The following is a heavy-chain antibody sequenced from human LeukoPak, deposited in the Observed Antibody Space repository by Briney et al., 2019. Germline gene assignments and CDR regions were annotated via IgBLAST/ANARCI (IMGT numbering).Heavy chain of an antibody. Sequence: SETLSLTCTVSGGSISSYYWSWIRQPPGKGLEWIGYIYYSGSTNYNPSLKSRVTISVDTSKNQFSLKLSSVTAADTAVYYCARVGTDYYDSSGYHDAFDIWGQGTMVTVSS. CDR2: IYYSGST. V-gene: IGHV4-59*01. CDR1: GGSISSYY. J-gene: IGHJ3*02. CDR3: ARVGTDYYDSSGYHDAFDI. D-gene: IGHD3-22*01.